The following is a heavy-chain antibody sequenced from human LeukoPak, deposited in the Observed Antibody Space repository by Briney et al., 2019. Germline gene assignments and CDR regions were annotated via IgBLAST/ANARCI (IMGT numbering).Heavy chain of an antibody. CDR1: GGSISSSSYY. CDR2: IYYSGST. CDR3: ARVTSGYSSPGLTSSHYYYYYYGMDV. J-gene: IGHJ6*02. Sequence: PSETLSLTCTVSGGSISSSSYYWGWTRQPPGKGLEWIGSIYYSGSTNYNPSLKSRVTISVDTSKNQFSLKLSSVTAADTAVYYCARVTSGYSSPGLTSSHYYYYYYGMDVWGQGTTVTVS. D-gene: IGHD3-22*01. V-gene: IGHV4-39*07.